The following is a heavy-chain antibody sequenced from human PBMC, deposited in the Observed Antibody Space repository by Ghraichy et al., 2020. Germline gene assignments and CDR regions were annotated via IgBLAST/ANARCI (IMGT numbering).Heavy chain of an antibody. V-gene: IGHV3-48*03. CDR2: ISSSGSTI. CDR3: ASQNPGDYYDSSGYGYYYYGMDV. J-gene: IGHJ6*02. CDR1: GFTFSSYE. Sequence: LSLTCAASGFTFSSYEMNWVRQAPGKGLEWVSYISSSGSTIYYADSVKGRFTISRDNAKNSLYLQMNSLRAEDTAVYYCASQNPGDYYDSSGYGYYYYGMDVWGQGTTVTVSS. D-gene: IGHD3-22*01.